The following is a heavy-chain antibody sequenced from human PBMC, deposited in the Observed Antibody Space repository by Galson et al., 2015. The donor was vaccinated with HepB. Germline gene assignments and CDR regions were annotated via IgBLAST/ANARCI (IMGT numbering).Heavy chain of an antibody. V-gene: IGHV3-30*04. CDR3: ASPLEVTTSYWYFDL. D-gene: IGHD4-17*01. Sequence: SLRLSCAASGFTFSSYAMHWVRQAPGKGLEWVAVISYDGSNKYYADSVKGRFTISRDNSKNTLYLQMNSLRAEDTAVYYCASPLEVTTSYWYFDLWGRGTLVTVSS. CDR2: ISYDGSNK. CDR1: GFTFSSYA. J-gene: IGHJ2*01.